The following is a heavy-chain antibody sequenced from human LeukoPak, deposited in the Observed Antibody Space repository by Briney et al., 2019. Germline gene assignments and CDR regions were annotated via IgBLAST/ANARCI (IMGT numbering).Heavy chain of an antibody. J-gene: IGHJ5*02. CDR1: GGSISSSSYY. CDR2: IYYSGST. V-gene: IGHV4-39*07. Sequence: PSETLSLTCTVSGGSISSSSYYWGCIRHPPGKGLEWIGSIYYSGSTYYNPSLKSRVTISVDTSKNQFSLKLSSVTAADTAVYYCARANENYDILTGYYLWFDPWGQGTLVTVSS. CDR3: ARANENYDILTGYYLWFDP. D-gene: IGHD3-9*01.